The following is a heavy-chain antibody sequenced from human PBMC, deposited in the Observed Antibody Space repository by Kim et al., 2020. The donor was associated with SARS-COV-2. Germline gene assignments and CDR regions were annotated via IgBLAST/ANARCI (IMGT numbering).Heavy chain of an antibody. CDR1: GYTFRNYW. D-gene: IGHD2-8*01. CDR3: ARSYGTNSVETFDI. V-gene: IGHV5-10-1*01. Sequence: GESLKISCKASGYTFRNYWISWVRQMPGKDLEWMGRINPSDTYTDYSPSLQGHVSISADKPISTAYLHWSSLKASDTAMYYCARSYGTNSVETFDIWGQGTMVTVSS. J-gene: IGHJ3*02. CDR2: INPSDTYT.